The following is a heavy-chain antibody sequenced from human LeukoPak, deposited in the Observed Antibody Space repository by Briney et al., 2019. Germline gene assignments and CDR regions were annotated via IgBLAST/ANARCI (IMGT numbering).Heavy chain of an antibody. CDR3: AKAGD. CDR1: GFTFSSYG. D-gene: IGHD7-27*01. V-gene: IGHV3-30*18. CDR2: ISYDGSNK. Sequence: GRSLRLSCAASGFTFSSYGMHWVRQAPGKGLEWVAVISYDGSNKYYADSVKGRFTISRDNSKNALYLQMNSLRAEDTAVYYCAKAGDWGQGTLVTVSS. J-gene: IGHJ4*02.